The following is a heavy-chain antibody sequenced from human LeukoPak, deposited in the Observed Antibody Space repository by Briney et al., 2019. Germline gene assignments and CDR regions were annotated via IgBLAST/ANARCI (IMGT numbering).Heavy chain of an antibody. J-gene: IGHJ3*02. V-gene: IGHV3-30*03. Sequence: GGSLRLSCAASGFTFSSYGMHWVRQAPGKGLEWVAVISYDGSNKYYADSVKGRFTISRDNSKNTLYLQMNSLRAEDTAVYYCARDIKALDAFDMWGQGTMVTVS. CDR3: ARDIKALDAFDM. CDR2: ISYDGSNK. CDR1: GFTFSSYG. D-gene: IGHD3-10*01.